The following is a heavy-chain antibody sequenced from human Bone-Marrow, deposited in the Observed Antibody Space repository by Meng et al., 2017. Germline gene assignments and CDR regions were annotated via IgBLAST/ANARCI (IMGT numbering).Heavy chain of an antibody. V-gene: IGHV1-8*03. D-gene: IGHD6-25*01. CDR1: GYTFTSYG. J-gene: IGHJ4*02. CDR3: ARDLSGWVRY. Sequence: ASVKVSCKASGYTFTSYGISWVRQAPGQGLEWMGWMNPNSGNTGYAQKFQGRVTITRNTSISTAYMELSSLRSDDTAVYYCARDLSGWVRYWGQGTLVTVSS. CDR2: MNPNSGNT.